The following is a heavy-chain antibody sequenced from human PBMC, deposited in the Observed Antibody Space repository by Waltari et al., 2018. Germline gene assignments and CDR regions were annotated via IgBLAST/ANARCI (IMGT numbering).Heavy chain of an antibody. Sequence: QVQLQESGPGLVKPSETLSRTCTVSGGSISSYYWSWIRQPPGKGLEWIGYIYYSGSTNYNPSLKSRVTISVDTSKNQFSLKLSSVTAADTAVYYCARVAAMVTPYYYYYYMDVWGKGTTVTVSS. J-gene: IGHJ6*03. D-gene: IGHD5-18*01. CDR2: IYYSGST. V-gene: IGHV4-59*01. CDR3: ARVAAMVTPYYYYYYMDV. CDR1: GGSISSYY.